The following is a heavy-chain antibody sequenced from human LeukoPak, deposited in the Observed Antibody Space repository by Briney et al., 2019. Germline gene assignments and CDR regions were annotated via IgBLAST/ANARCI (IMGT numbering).Heavy chain of an antibody. CDR1: GFTFSSYA. D-gene: IGHD6-13*01. CDR3: ARDGVPGTSSSWYERFDY. V-gene: IGHV3-30-3*01. CDR2: ISYDGSNK. Sequence: GGSLRLSCAASGFTFSSYAMHWVRQAPGKGLEWVAVISYDGSNKYYADSVKGRFTISRDNSKNTLYLQMNSLRAEDTAVYYCARDGVPGTSSSWYERFDYWGQGTLVTVSS. J-gene: IGHJ4*02.